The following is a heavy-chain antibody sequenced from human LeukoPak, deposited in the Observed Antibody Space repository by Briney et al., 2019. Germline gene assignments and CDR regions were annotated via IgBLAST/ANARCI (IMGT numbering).Heavy chain of an antibody. V-gene: IGHV4-30-2*01. CDR1: GGSISSGGYS. Sequence: KPSQTLSLTCAVSGGSISSGGYSWSWIRQPPGKGLEWIGYIYHSGSTYYNPSLKSRVTISVDRSKNQFSLKLSSVTAADTAVYYCARSALPERRIRSSSWYYFDYWGQGTLVTVS. CDR2: IYHSGST. J-gene: IGHJ4*02. D-gene: IGHD6-13*01. CDR3: ARSALPERRIRSSSWYYFDY.